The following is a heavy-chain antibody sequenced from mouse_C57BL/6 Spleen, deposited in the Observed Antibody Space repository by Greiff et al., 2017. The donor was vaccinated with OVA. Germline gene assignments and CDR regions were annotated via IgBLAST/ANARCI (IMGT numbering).Heavy chain of an antibody. D-gene: IGHD2-3*01. CDR2: ISYDGSN. Sequence: ESGPGLVKPSQSLSLTCSVTGYSITSGYYWNWIRQFPGNKLEWMGYISYDGSNNYNPSLKNRISITRDTSKNQFFLKLNSVTTEDTATYYCARADDGYYAFAYWGQGTLVTVSA. V-gene: IGHV3-6*01. CDR3: ARADDGYYAFAY. CDR1: GYSITSGYY. J-gene: IGHJ3*01.